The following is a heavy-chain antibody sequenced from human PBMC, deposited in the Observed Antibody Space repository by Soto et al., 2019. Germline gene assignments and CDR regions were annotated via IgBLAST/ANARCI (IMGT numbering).Heavy chain of an antibody. CDR1: GFTFSSYG. D-gene: IGHD3-9*01. J-gene: IGHJ4*02. CDR2: IWYDGSNK. CDR3: ARARGYDILTGYSY. Sequence: PGGSLRLSCAASGFTFSSYGMHWVRQAPGKGLEWVAVIWYDGSNKYYADSVKGRFTISRDNSKNTLYLQMNSLRAEDTAVYYCARARGYDILTGYSYWGQGTLVTVSS. V-gene: IGHV3-33*01.